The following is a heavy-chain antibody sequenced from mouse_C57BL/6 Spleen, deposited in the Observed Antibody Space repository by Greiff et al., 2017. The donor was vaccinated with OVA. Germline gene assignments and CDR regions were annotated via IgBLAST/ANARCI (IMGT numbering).Heavy chain of an antibody. J-gene: IGHJ1*03. V-gene: IGHV5-6*01. CDR1: GFTFSSYG. Sequence: EVQVVESGGDLVKPGGSLKLSCAASGFTFSSYGMSWVRQTPDKRLEWVATISSGGSYTYYPDSVKGRFTISRDNAKNTLYLQLSSLKSEDTAMYYCARLPMGDGYWYFDVWGTGTTVTVSS. D-gene: IGHD2-3*01. CDR2: ISSGGSYT. CDR3: ARLPMGDGYWYFDV.